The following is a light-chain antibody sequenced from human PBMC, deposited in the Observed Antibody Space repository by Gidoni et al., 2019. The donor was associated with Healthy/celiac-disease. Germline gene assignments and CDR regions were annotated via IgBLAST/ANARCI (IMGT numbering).Light chain of an antibody. CDR2: DAS. CDR3: QQRSNWPPT. V-gene: IGKV3-11*01. CDR1: QSVSSY. Sequence: ELVLTQSPATLSLSPGERATLSCRASQSVSSYLAWYQQKPGQAPRLLIYDASNRATGIPARCSGSGSGTDFTLTISRLEPEDFAVYYCQQRSNWPPTFGQXTKVEIK. J-gene: IGKJ1*01.